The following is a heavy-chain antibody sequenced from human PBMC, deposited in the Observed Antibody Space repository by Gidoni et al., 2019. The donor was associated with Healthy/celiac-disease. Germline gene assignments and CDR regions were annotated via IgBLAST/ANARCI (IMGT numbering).Heavy chain of an antibody. CDR2: ISGSGGST. Sequence: EVQLLASGGGLVQPGGSLRLSCAASGFPFSSYAMSWVRQAPGKGLEWVSAISGSGGSTYYADSVKGRFNISRDNSKNTLYLQMNSLRAEDTAVYYCAKDFFFRVDIVATSFDYWGQGTLVTVSS. V-gene: IGHV3-23*01. D-gene: IGHD5-12*01. J-gene: IGHJ4*02. CDR3: AKDFFFRVDIVATSFDY. CDR1: GFPFSSYA.